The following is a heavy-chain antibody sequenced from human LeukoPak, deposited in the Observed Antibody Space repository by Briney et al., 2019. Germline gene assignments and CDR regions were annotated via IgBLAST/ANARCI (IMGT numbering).Heavy chain of an antibody. Sequence: SETLSLTCAVYGGSFSGYYWSWIRQPPGKGLEWIGEINHSGSTNYNPSLKSRVTISVDTSKNQFSLKLSSVTAADTAVYYCARALQLEPLDYWGQGTLVTVSS. J-gene: IGHJ4*02. V-gene: IGHV4-34*01. D-gene: IGHD6-13*01. CDR3: ARALQLEPLDY. CDR2: INHSGST. CDR1: GGSFSGYY.